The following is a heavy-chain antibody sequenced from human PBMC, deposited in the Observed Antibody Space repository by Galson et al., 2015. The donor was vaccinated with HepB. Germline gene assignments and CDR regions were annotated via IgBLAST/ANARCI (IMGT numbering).Heavy chain of an antibody. CDR1: DFTVTTNY. J-gene: IGHJ6*02. V-gene: IGHV3-53*01. Sequence: SLRLSCAASDFTVTTNYMNWVRQAPGQGLEWVSAIYSSGNEYYADPVKGRFTISRDNFKNTLYLQMDNLRAEDTAVYYCARGALGTVLGRSIRKYYNYAMDVWGQGTTVTVSS. D-gene: IGHD3-3*01. CDR2: IYSSGNE. CDR3: ARGALGTVLGRSIRKYYNYAMDV.